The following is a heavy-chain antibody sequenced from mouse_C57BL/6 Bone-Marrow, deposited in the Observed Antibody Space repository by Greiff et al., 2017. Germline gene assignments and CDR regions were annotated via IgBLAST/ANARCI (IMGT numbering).Heavy chain of an antibody. D-gene: IGHD1-1*01. CDR3: ARQAITTVVATRYFDV. Sequence: EVQGVESGPELVKPGASVKISCKASGYSFTDYNMNWVKQSNGKSLEWIGVINPNYGTTSYNQKFKGKATLTVDQSSSTAYMQLNSLTSEDSAVYYCARQAITTVVATRYFDVWGTGTTVTVSS. J-gene: IGHJ1*03. CDR2: INPNYGTT. CDR1: GYSFTDYN. V-gene: IGHV1-39*01.